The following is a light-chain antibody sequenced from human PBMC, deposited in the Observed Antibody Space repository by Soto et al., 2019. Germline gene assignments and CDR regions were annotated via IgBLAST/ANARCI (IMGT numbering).Light chain of an antibody. CDR3: HQYDINST. CDR2: DAS. Sequence: DIQMTQSPSTLSPSVGDIVTITCRASHSISSSLAWYQQKPGEVPKLLVYDASNLESGVPSRFSGSGSGSEFTLTISRLHADDSGTYYCHQYDINSTFGQGTKVDIK. CDR1: HSISSS. J-gene: IGKJ1*01. V-gene: IGKV1-5*01.